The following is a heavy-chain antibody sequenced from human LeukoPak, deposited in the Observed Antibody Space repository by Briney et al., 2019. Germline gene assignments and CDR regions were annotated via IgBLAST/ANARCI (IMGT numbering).Heavy chain of an antibody. CDR1: GFTFSDYD. CDR3: AKDGDAYTEFYYYYMDV. Sequence: GRSLRLSCAASGFTFSDYDLHWVRQAPGKGLEWVALIWHDGSNKYYADSVMGRFTISRDNSKNTLYLQMNSLRAEDTAIYYCAKDGDAYTEFYYYYMDVWGKGTPVTVSS. CDR2: IWHDGSNK. D-gene: IGHD5-24*01. V-gene: IGHV3-33*06. J-gene: IGHJ6*03.